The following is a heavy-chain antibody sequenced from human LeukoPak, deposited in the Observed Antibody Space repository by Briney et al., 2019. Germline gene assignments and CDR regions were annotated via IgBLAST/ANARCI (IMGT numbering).Heavy chain of an antibody. J-gene: IGHJ4*02. V-gene: IGHV4-59*11. CDR3: ARSPYDSNGYYFDY. D-gene: IGHD3-22*01. Sequence: SETLSLTCTVSGGSISSHYWSWIRQPPGKGLEWIGYIYYSGSTNYNPSLKSRVTISVDTSKNQFSLKLSSVTAADTAVYYCARSPYDSNGYYFDYWGQGTLVTVSS. CDR2: IYYSGST. CDR1: GGSISSHY.